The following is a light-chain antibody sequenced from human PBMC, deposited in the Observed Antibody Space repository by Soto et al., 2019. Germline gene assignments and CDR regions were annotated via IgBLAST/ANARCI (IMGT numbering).Light chain of an antibody. CDR1: QSISIY. Sequence: DIQLTQSPSSLSASVGDRVTITCRASQSISIYLNWYQHKPGRAPKLLIFGAATLHTGVPPRFSGRGSGTNFTLTITSLQPEDFATYSCQPSYTSLALTFGGVSQVEI. J-gene: IGKJ4*01. CDR3: QPSYTSLALT. CDR2: GAA. V-gene: IGKV1-39*01.